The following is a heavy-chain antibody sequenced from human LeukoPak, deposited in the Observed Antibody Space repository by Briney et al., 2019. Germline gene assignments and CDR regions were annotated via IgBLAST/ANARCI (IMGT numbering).Heavy chain of an antibody. Sequence: GGSLRLSCAASGFTFHTYTVNWVRQAPGKGLEWVSFISSSSSHIYYAESLKGRFTISRDNAKNSLYLQMNSLRAEDTAVYYCARDGGSYYVDVWGKGTTVTVSS. CDR1: GFTFHTYT. J-gene: IGHJ6*04. V-gene: IGHV3-21*01. D-gene: IGHD3-16*01. CDR2: ISSSSSHI. CDR3: ARDGGSYYVDV.